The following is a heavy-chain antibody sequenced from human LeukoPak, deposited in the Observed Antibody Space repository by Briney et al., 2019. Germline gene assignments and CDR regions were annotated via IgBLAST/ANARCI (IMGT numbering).Heavy chain of an antibody. V-gene: IGHV3-23*01. CDR3: ARGVYGDFDY. J-gene: IGHJ4*02. D-gene: IGHD4-17*01. CDR2: ISGSGGST. CDR1: GFTFSSYA. Sequence: GGSLRLSCAASGFTFSSYAMSWLRQATGKGLEWVSAISGSGGSTYYADSVKGRFTISRDNAKNSLYLQMNSLRAEDTALYYCARGVYGDFDYWGQGTLVTVSS.